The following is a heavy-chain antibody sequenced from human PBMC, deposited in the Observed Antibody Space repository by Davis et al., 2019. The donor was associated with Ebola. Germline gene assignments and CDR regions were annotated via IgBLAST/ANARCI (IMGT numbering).Heavy chain of an antibody. V-gene: IGHV5-51*01. CDR2: LYPGASNT. J-gene: IGHJ4*02. CDR3: ARLPWGTVAGLDS. Sequence: PGGSLRLSCKASGYSFANDWIGWVRQMPGKGLEWIGILYPGASNTKYSPSFRGQVTVSADKSISTAYLQWSSLKASDTALYYCARLPWGTVAGLDSWGQGTLVTVSS. CDR1: GYSFANDW. D-gene: IGHD3-16*01.